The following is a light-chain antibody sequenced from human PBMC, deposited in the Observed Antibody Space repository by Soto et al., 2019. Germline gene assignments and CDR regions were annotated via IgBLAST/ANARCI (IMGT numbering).Light chain of an antibody. CDR1: SSNIGAGYD. CDR3: QSFDNSLSGPYV. Sequence: QSVLTQPPSVSGAPGQRVTISCTGSSSNIGAGYDVHWYQQLPGTAPKLLIYVNINRPSGVPDRFSGSKSGTSASLAITGLQPEDEADYYCQSFDNSLSGPYVFGTGTKVTVL. CDR2: VNI. V-gene: IGLV1-40*01. J-gene: IGLJ1*01.